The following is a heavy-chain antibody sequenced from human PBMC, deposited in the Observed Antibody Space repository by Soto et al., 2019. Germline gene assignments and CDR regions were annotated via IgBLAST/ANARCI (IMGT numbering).Heavy chain of an antibody. V-gene: IGHV4-31*03. CDR2: IYYSGST. CDR3: ARVWFGELSFFDY. J-gene: IGHJ4*02. CDR1: GGSISSGGYY. D-gene: IGHD3-10*01. Sequence: QVQLQESGPGLVKPSQTLSLTCTVSGGSISSGGYYWSWIRQHPGKGLEWIGYIYYSGSTYYNPSLKSRVIISVDTSKNQFSLKLSSVTTADTAVYYCARVWFGELSFFDYWGQGTLVTVSS.